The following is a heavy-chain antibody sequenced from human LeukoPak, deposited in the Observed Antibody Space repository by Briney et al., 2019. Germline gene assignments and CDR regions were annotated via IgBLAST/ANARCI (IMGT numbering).Heavy chain of an antibody. CDR3: AKAMVRGVISSAVFDP. CDR1: GFTFSSYV. V-gene: IGHV3-23*01. J-gene: IGHJ5*02. Sequence: PGGSLRLSCAASGFTFSSYVMSWVRQAPGKGLEWVSAISGSGGSTYYADSVKGRFTISRDNSKNTLYLQMNSLRAEDTAVYYCAKAMVRGVISSAVFDPWGQGTLVTVSS. D-gene: IGHD3-10*01. CDR2: ISGSGGST.